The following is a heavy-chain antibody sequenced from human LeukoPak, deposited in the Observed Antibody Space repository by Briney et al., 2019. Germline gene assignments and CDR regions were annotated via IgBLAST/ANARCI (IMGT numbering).Heavy chain of an antibody. CDR2: IDWDDDK. D-gene: IGHD3-10*01. CDR1: GFSLSTSGMC. J-gene: IGHJ4*02. V-gene: IGHV2-70*11. Sequence: SGPTLVKPTQTLTLTCTFSGFSLSTSGMCVSWIPQPPGKALEWLARIDWDDDKYYITSLKTRPTISKDTTKNQVVLTMTNMDPVDTATYYCARIRRGWIDYWGQGTLVTVSP. CDR3: ARIRRGWIDY.